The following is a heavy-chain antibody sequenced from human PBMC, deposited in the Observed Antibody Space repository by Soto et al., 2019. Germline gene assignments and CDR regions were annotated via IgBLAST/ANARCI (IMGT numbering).Heavy chain of an antibody. D-gene: IGHD1-26*01. Sequence: QVQLQESGPGLVKPSQTLSLTCTVSGGSISSGGYYWSWIRQHPGKGLGWIGYIYYSGSTYYNPSLKSRITISVDTSKNQFSLKLSCVTAADTAVYYCARATSGGAFDIWAKGQWSPSL. CDR2: IYYSGST. CDR3: ARATSGGAFDI. CDR1: GGSISSGGYY. V-gene: IGHV4-31*03. J-gene: IGHJ3*02.